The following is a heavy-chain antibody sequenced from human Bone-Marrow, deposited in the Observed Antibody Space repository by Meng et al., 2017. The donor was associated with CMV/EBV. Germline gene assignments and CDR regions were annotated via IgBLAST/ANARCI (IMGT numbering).Heavy chain of an antibody. Sequence: GESLKISCAASGFTFSSYWMSWVRQAPGKGLEWVANIKQDGTEKYYVDSVKGRFTISRDNAKNSLYLQMNSLRAEDTAVYYCLVPGALDYWGQRTLVTVSS. CDR2: IKQDGTEK. CDR1: GFTFSSYW. CDR3: LVPGALDY. V-gene: IGHV3-7*01. D-gene: IGHD2-2*01. J-gene: IGHJ4*02.